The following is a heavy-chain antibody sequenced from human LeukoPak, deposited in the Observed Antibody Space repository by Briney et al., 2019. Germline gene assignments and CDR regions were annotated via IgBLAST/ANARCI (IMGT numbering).Heavy chain of an antibody. D-gene: IGHD6-19*01. Sequence: GGSLRLSCAASGFTFSSYWMGWVRQAPGKGLEWVANIKQDGSEKYYVDSVKGRFTISRDNAKNSLYLQMNSLRAEDTAVYYCARATSGWYYYYYGMDVWGQGTTVTVSS. CDR2: IKQDGSEK. CDR1: GFTFSSYW. J-gene: IGHJ6*02. CDR3: ARATSGWYYYYYGMDV. V-gene: IGHV3-7*01.